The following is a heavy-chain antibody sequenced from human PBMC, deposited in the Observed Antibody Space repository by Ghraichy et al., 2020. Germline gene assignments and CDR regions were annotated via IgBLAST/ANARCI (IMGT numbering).Heavy chain of an antibody. CDR2: IKSKTDGETT. J-gene: IGHJ3*02. D-gene: IGHD6-13*01. CDR3: TTGPSISGGDI. CDR1: GFSFSDAW. V-gene: IGHV3-15*01. Sequence: WGSLRLSCEASGFSFSDAWMTWVRQAPGKGLEWVGRIKSKTDGETTDYAAPVKGRLTISRDDSRTTLYLQINSLKIEDTAVYYCTTGPSISGGDIWGQGTVVTVSS.